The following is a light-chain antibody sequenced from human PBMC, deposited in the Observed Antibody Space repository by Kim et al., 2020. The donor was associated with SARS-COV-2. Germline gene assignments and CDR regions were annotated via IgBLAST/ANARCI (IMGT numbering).Light chain of an antibody. J-gene: IGLJ3*02. CDR2: VNSDGSH. Sequence: ASVKVTCTLSSGNSSYAIAWHQQQPEKGPRYLMKVNSDGSHSKGDGIPDRFSASSSGAERYLTISSLQSEDEADYYCQTWDTGIRVFGGGTQLTVL. CDR3: QTWDTGIRV. V-gene: IGLV4-69*01. CDR1: SGNSSYA.